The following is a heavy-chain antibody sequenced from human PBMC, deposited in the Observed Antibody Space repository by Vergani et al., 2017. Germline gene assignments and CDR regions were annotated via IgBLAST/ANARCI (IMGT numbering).Heavy chain of an antibody. D-gene: IGHD3-16*02. CDR3: ARTDVWGSYRPGWFDP. Sequence: EVQLVQSGAEVKKPGESLKISCKGSGYSFTSYWIGWVRQMPGKGLEWMGIIYPGDSDTRYSPSFQGQVTISADKSISTAYLQWSSLKASDTAMYYCARTDVWGSYRPGWFDPWGQGTLVTVSS. V-gene: IGHV5-51*03. CDR2: IYPGDSDT. CDR1: GYSFTSYW. J-gene: IGHJ5*02.